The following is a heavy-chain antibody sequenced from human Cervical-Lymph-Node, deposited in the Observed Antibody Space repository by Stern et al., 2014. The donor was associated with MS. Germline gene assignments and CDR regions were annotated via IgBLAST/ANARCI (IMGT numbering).Heavy chain of an antibody. Sequence: DQLVESGPGLVKPSETLSLTCTVSGASVTSASYYWTWIRQPPGKGLEWIGYISYSGSTNYNPSLKSRVTILVDTSKNQFSLKLSAVTAADTAVYYCARDPLGHYYFDYWGQGTLVTVSS. CDR3: ARDPLGHYYFDY. CDR2: ISYSGST. J-gene: IGHJ4*02. V-gene: IGHV4-61*01. CDR1: GASVTSASYY. D-gene: IGHD3-16*01.